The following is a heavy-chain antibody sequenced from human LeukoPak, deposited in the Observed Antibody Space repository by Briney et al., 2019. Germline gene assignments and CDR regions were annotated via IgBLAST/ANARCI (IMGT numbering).Heavy chain of an antibody. CDR2: INPNSGGT. CDR1: GYTFTGYY. J-gene: IGHJ5*02. D-gene: IGHD3-10*01. Sequence: GASVKVSCTASGYTFTGYYMHWGRQAPGQGLEWMGWINPNSGGTNYAQKFQGRVTMTRDTSISTAYMELSRLRSDDTAVYYCARGPPVLLWFGANWFDPWGQGTLVTVSS. V-gene: IGHV1-2*02. CDR3: ARGPPVLLWFGANWFDP.